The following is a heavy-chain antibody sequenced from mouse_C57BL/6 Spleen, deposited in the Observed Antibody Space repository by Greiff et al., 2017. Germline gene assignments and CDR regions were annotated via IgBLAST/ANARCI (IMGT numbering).Heavy chain of an antibody. CDR3: ARGENWDDAMDY. CDR1: GFTFSDFY. V-gene: IGHV7-1*01. D-gene: IGHD4-1*01. J-gene: IGHJ4*01. CDR2: SRNKANDYTT. Sequence: EVKLVESGGGLVQSGRSLRLSCATSGFTFSDFYMEWVRQAPGKGLEWIAASRNKANDYTTEYSASVKGRFIVSRDTSQSILYLQMNALRAEDTAIYYCARGENWDDAMDYWGQGTSVTVSS.